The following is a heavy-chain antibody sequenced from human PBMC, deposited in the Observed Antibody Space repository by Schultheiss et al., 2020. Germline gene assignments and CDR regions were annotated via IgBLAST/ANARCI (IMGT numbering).Heavy chain of an antibody. J-gene: IGHJ5*02. CDR1: GFTFSSYG. V-gene: IGHV3-30*03. D-gene: IGHD4-17*01. CDR3: ARAYGDYEYNWFDP. Sequence: GGSLRLSCAASGFTFSSYGMHWVRQAPGKGLEWVAVISYDGSNKYYADSVKGRFTISRDNSKNTLYLQMNSLRAEDTAVYYCARAYGDYEYNWFDPWGQGTLVTVSS. CDR2: ISYDGSNK.